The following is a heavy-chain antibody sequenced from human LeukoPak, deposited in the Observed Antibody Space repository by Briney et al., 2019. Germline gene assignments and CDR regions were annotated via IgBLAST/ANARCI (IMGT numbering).Heavy chain of an antibody. V-gene: IGHV3-23*01. J-gene: IGHJ1*01. CDR1: GFTFSSYA. D-gene: IGHD3-10*01. Sequence: GGSLRLFCAASGFTFSSYAMSWVRQAPGKGLEWVSAISGSGGSTYSADSVKGRFTISRDNSKNTLYLQMNSLRAEDTAVYYCAKDWQSGLFFQHWGQGTLVTVSS. CDR3: AKDWQSGLFFQH. CDR2: ISGSGGST.